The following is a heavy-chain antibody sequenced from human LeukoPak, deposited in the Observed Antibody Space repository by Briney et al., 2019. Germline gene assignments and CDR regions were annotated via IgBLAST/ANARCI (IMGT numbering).Heavy chain of an antibody. CDR2: ISSSSSYI. CDR3: ASVQGGSYPGDY. V-gene: IGHV3-21*01. Sequence: GGSLRLSCAASGFTFSSYSMNWVRQAPGKGLEWVSSISSSSSYIYYADSVKGRFTISRDNAKNSLYLQMNSLRAEDTAVYYCASVQGGSYPGDYWGQGTLVTVSS. J-gene: IGHJ4*02. D-gene: IGHD1-26*01. CDR1: GFTFSSYS.